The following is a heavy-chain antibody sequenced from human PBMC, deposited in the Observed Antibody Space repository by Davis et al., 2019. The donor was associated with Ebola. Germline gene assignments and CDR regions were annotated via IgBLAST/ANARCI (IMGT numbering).Heavy chain of an antibody. V-gene: IGHV4-4*02. CDR3: ARAMGAYDLLVS. CDR1: GDSISSSYW. J-gene: IGHJ5*02. D-gene: IGHD5-12*01. Sequence: MPSETLSLTCTVSGDSISSSYWWSWVRQAPGKGPEWIGEIFHSGSTNYNPSLRSRVTISMDKSKNQFSLNLSSVTAADTAVYYCARAMGAYDLLVSWGQGTLVTVSS. CDR2: IFHSGST.